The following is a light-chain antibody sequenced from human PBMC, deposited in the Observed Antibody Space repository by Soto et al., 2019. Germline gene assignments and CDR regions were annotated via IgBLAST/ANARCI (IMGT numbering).Light chain of an antibody. J-gene: IGKJ4*01. CDR3: QQYGSSPALT. CDR2: GAS. V-gene: IGKV3-20*01. Sequence: EIVLTQSPGTLSLSPGERATLSCRASQSVSSSYLASYQQKPGQAPRLLIYGASSRATGIPDRFSGSGSGTDFTLTISRLEPEDFAVYYCQQYGSSPALTFGGGTKVEIK. CDR1: QSVSSSY.